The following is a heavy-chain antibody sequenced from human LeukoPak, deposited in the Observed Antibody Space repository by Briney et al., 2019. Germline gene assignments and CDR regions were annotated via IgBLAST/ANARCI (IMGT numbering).Heavy chain of an antibody. CDR2: ISGRSDRT. D-gene: IGHD6-25*01. Sequence: GGSLRLSCAVSGFSSSTYGLSWVRQAPGKGLEWVSGISGRSDRTSYADFVKGRFTISRDKSTNTLYLQMNSLRADDTALYYCAKEGVYNSAYAYWGQGTLVTVSS. V-gene: IGHV3-23*01. J-gene: IGHJ4*02. CDR1: GFSSSTYG. CDR3: AKEGVYNSAYAY.